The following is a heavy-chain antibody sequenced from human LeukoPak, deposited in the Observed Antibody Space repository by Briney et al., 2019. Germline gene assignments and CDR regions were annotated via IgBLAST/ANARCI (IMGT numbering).Heavy chain of an antibody. D-gene: IGHD2-2*01. CDR3: ARIPDIVVVPAAMGPGYYYYYGMDV. CDR2: IYHSGST. V-gene: IGHV4-30-2*01. CDR1: GGSISSGGYS. J-gene: IGHJ6*02. Sequence: SQTLSLTCAVSGGSISSGGYSWSWIRQPPGKGLEWIGYIYHSGSTYYNPSLKSRVTISVDRSKNQFSLKLSSVTAADTAVYYCARIPDIVVVPAAMGPGYYYYYGMDVWGQGTTVTVSS.